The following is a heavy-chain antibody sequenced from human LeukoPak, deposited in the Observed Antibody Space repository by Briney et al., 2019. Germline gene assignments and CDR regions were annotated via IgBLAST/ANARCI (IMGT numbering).Heavy chain of an antibody. V-gene: IGHV1-8*01. Sequence: GASVKVSCKASGYTFTSYDINWVRQATGQGLEWMGWMNPNSGNTGYAQKFQGRVTMTRNTSISTAYMELSSLRSEDTAVYYCARGNTYYDFWSGYYDNFDYWGQEPWSPSPQ. D-gene: IGHD3-3*01. CDR1: GYTFTSYD. CDR2: MNPNSGNT. CDR3: ARGNTYYDFWSGYYDNFDY. J-gene: IGHJ4*01.